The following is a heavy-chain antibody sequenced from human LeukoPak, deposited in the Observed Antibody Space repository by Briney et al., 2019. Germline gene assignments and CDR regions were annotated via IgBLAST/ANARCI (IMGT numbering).Heavy chain of an antibody. CDR3: ARSNYDYVWGTYYFDY. CDR1: GFTFSSYE. D-gene: IGHD3-16*01. Sequence: GVSLRLSCAASGFTFSSYEMNWVRQTPGKGLEWVSYISSSGSTIYYADSVKGRFTISRDNAKNSLYLQMNSLRAEDTAVYYCARSNYDYVWGTYYFDYWGQGTLVTVSS. CDR2: ISSSGSTI. J-gene: IGHJ4*02. V-gene: IGHV3-48*03.